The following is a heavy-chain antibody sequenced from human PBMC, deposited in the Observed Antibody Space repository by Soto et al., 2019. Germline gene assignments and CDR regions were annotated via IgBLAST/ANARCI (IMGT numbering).Heavy chain of an antibody. CDR1: GFICSSYD. D-gene: IGHD1-1*01. J-gene: IGHJ3*02. CDR3: AKATAPSGGAFDI. V-gene: IGHV3-23*01. Sequence: GGSLRLSCAASGFICSSYDMSWVRQAPGKGLEWVSTILVGGSTHYEDSVTGRFTISRDTSKNTVFLQMNSLTAGDTAVYYCAKATAPSGGAFDIGGQGTMVTVSS. CDR2: ILVGGST.